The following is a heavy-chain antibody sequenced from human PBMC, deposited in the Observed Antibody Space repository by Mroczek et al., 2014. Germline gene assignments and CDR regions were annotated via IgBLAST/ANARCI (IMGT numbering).Heavy chain of an antibody. CDR1: GGSISSSSYY. D-gene: IGHD1-1*01. Sequence: QVQLQQWGPGLVKPSETLSLTCTVSGGSISSSSYYWGWIRQPPGKGLEWIGSIYYSGSTYYNPSLKSRVTISVDTSKNQFSLKLSSVTAADTAVYYCARLERWGIDYWGQGTLVTVSS. J-gene: IGHJ4*02. CDR3: ARLERWGIDY. CDR2: IYYSGST. V-gene: IGHV4-39*01.